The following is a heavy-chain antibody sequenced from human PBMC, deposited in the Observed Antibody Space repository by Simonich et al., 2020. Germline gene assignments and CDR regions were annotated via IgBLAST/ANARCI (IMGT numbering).Heavy chain of an antibody. CDR1: GFTFSSYS. V-gene: IGHV3-21*01. CDR2: FSSSSSYI. J-gene: IGHJ3*02. Sequence: EVQLVESGGGLVKPGGSLRLSCAAYGFTFSSYSMNWVRQAPGKGLEWVTPFSSSSSYIYYADSVNGRFTISRDNAKNSLYLQMNSLRAEDTAVYYCAREIEAGNAFDIWGQGTMVTVSS. CDR3: AREIEAGNAFDI.